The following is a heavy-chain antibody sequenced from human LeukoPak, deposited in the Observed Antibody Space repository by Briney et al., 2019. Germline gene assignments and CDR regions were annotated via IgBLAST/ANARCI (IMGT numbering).Heavy chain of an antibody. CDR1: GFTFSSYG. D-gene: IGHD4-17*01. CDR3: AKVVRYGDYYSPTKNYYIDV. J-gene: IGHJ6*03. CDR2: ISGSGGST. Sequence: GESLRLSCAASGFTFSSYGVSWVRPAPGKGLQWVSLISGSGGSTYYAGFVKGRFTISRDNSKNTLYLQMNSLRAEVTAVYYCAKVVRYGDYYSPTKNYYIDVWGKGTTVTISS. V-gene: IGHV3-23*01.